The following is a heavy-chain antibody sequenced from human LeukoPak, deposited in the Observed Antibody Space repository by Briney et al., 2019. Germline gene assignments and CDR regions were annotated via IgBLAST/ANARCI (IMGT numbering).Heavy chain of an antibody. Sequence: GGSLRLSCAASGFSFSSYSMNWVRQAPGQGLEWVSSISSSRGYIYYAHSVKGRFTISRDNAKNSLYLQMNSLRAEDTAVYYCASGYYYEYFDYWGQGTLVTVSS. V-gene: IGHV3-21*01. CDR2: ISSSRGYI. CDR1: GFSFSSYS. D-gene: IGHD3-22*01. CDR3: ASGYYYEYFDY. J-gene: IGHJ4*02.